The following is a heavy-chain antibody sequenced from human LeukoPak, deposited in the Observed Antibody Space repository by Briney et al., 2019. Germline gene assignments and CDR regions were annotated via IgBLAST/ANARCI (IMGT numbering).Heavy chain of an antibody. Sequence: PGGSLRLSCAASGFTFSSYWMSWVRQAPGKGLEWVSVIYSGGSTYYADSVKGRFTISRHNSKNTLYLQMNSLRAEDTAVYYCARAKYSSSSSPFDYWGQGTLVTVSS. CDR1: GFTFSSYW. D-gene: IGHD6-6*01. CDR2: IYSGGST. V-gene: IGHV3-53*04. J-gene: IGHJ4*02. CDR3: ARAKYSSSSSPFDY.